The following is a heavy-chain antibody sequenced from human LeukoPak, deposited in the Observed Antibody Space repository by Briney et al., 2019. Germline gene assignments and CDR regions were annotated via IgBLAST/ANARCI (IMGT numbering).Heavy chain of an antibody. V-gene: IGHV4-39*07. CDR2: IYYSGST. J-gene: IGHJ4*02. CDR1: GGSISSSSYY. D-gene: IGHD3-10*01. Sequence: PSETLSLTCTVSGGSISSSSYYWGWIRQPPGKGLEWIGSIYYSGSTYYNPSLKSRVTISVDTSKNQFSLKLSSVTAADTAVYYCARAPESYFDYWGQGTLVTVSS. CDR3: ARAPESYFDY.